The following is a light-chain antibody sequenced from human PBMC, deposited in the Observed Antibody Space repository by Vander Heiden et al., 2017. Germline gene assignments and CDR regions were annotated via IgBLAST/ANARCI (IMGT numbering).Light chain of an antibody. CDR1: KLGDKY. Sequence: SYERTQPPSVSVSPGQTASITCAGDKLGDKYACWYQQKPGQSPVLVIYQDSKRPSGIPERFSGSNSGNTATLTISGTQAMDEADYYCQAWDSSTDVVFGGGTKLTVL. CDR3: QAWDSSTDVV. V-gene: IGLV3-1*01. CDR2: QDS. J-gene: IGLJ2*01.